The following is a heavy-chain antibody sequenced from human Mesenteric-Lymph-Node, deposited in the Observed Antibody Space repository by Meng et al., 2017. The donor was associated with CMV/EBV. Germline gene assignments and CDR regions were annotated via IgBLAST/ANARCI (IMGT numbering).Heavy chain of an antibody. Sequence: GGSLNPSCAAPGFTLGSYSMNWVRQAPGKGLEWVSSISSSSSYIYYADSVKGRFTISRDNAKNSLYLQMNSLRAEDTAVYYCARHYDFWSGKNSYYYYYGMDVWGQGTTVTVSS. D-gene: IGHD3-3*01. CDR3: ARHYDFWSGKNSYYYYYGMDV. CDR2: ISSSSSYI. J-gene: IGHJ6*02. V-gene: IGHV3-21*01. CDR1: GFTLGSYS.